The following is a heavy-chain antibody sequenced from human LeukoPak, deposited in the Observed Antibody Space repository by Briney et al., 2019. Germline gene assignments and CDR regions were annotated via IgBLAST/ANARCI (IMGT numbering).Heavy chain of an antibody. J-gene: IGHJ6*02. CDR3: ARRVVAARGDYYYGMDV. V-gene: IGHV3-33*08. CDR1: GFTFSSYG. CDR2: IWYDGSNK. D-gene: IGHD2-15*01. Sequence: PGGSLRLSCAASGFTFSSYGMHWVRQAPGKGLEWVAVIWYDGSNKYYADSVKGRFTISRDNSKNTLYLQMNSLRAEDTAVYYCARRVVAARGDYYYGMDVWGQGTTVTVSS.